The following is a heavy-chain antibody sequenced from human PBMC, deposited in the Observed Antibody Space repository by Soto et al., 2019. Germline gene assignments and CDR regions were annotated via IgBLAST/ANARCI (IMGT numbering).Heavy chain of an antibody. V-gene: IGHV3-48*01. CDR1: GFTFSNYA. Sequence: GGSLRLSCAASGFTFSNYAMNWVRQAPGKGLEWVSYISSSSSTIYYADSVKGRFTISRDNAKNSLYLQMNSLRAEDTAVYYCAGHGGQWLNWFDPWGQGILVTVSS. CDR3: AGHGGQWLNWFDP. CDR2: ISSSSSTI. J-gene: IGHJ5*02. D-gene: IGHD6-19*01.